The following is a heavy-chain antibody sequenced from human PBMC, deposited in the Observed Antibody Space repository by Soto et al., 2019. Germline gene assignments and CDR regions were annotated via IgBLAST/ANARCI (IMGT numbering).Heavy chain of an antibody. V-gene: IGHV1-46*01. Sequence: ASVKVSRKAIGYSFTHHYIHWVRQAPGQGIEWMGTIYPGGGNIGYAPKFEDRVTMTTDTSTNTVYMELRSLRSDDTATYYCARDRLRGYDNSGLYSWGQGTRVTVYS. J-gene: IGHJ5*02. CDR3: ARDRLRGYDNSGLYS. D-gene: IGHD3-22*01. CDR1: GYSFTHHY. CDR2: IYPGGGNI.